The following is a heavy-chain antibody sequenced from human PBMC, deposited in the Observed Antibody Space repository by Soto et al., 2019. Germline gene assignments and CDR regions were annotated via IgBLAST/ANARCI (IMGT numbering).Heavy chain of an antibody. CDR3: ARDPLNDFWSGYYPGVFDY. J-gene: IGHJ4*02. Sequence: QVQLVESGGGLVKPGGSLRLSCAASGFTFSDYYMSWIRQAPGKGLEWVSYISSSGSTIYYADSVKGRFTISRDNAKNSLYLKMNSLRAEDTAVYYCARDPLNDFWSGYYPGVFDYWGQGTLVTVSS. D-gene: IGHD3-3*01. CDR2: ISSSGSTI. V-gene: IGHV3-11*01. CDR1: GFTFSDYY.